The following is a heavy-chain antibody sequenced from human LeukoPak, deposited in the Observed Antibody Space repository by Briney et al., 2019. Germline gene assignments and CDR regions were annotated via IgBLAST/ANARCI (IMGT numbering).Heavy chain of an antibody. Sequence: SETLSLTCTVSGGSISNYYWDWIRQHPGKGLEWIGYSFYGGTSYNPSLKSRVTISVDTSKNQFSLKLSSVTAADTAVYYCARAEGMDVWGQGTTITVSS. CDR2: SFYGGT. V-gene: IGHV4-31*03. CDR1: GGSISNYY. CDR3: ARAEGMDV. J-gene: IGHJ6*02.